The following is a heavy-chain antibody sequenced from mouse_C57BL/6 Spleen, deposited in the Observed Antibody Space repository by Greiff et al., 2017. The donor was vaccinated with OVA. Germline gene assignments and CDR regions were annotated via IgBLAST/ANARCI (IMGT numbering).Heavy chain of an antibody. D-gene: IGHD4-1*01. V-gene: IGHV1-18*01. Sequence: EVQLQQSGPELVKPGASVKIPCKASGYTFTDYNMDWVKQSHGKSLEWIGDINPNNGGTIYNQKFKGKATLTVDKSSSTAYMELRSLTSEDTAVYYCARDWDGRKFAYWGQGTLVTVSA. J-gene: IGHJ3*01. CDR1: GYTFTDYN. CDR3: ARDWDGRKFAY. CDR2: INPNNGGT.